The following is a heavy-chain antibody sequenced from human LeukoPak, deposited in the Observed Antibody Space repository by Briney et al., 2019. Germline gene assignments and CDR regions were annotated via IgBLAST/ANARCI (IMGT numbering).Heavy chain of an antibody. CDR2: INTDGSST. Sequence: QPGGSLRLSCAASGFTFSSYWMHWVRQAPGKGLVWVSRINTDGSSTSYADSVKGRFTISRDNAKNTLYLQMNSLRAEDTAVYYCAWARNFRSFDYWGQGTLVTVSS. J-gene: IGHJ4*02. D-gene: IGHD1-1*01. V-gene: IGHV3-74*01. CDR1: GFTFSSYW. CDR3: AWARNFRSFDY.